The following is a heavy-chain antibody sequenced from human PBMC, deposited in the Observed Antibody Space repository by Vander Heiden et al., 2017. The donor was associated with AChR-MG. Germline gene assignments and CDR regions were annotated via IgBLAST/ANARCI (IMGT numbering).Heavy chain of an antibody. V-gene: IGHV4-34*01. J-gene: IGHJ5*02. CDR1: GGSFSGYY. CDR2: INHSGST. D-gene: IGHD3-3*01. Sequence: QVQLQQWGAGLLKPSETLSLTCAVYGGSFSGYYWSWIRQPPGKGLEWIGEINHSGSTNYNPSLKSRVTISVDTSKNQFSLKLSSVTAADTAVYYCARHLRFLEWLFYPPWGQGPLVTVSS. CDR3: ARHLRFLEWLFYPP.